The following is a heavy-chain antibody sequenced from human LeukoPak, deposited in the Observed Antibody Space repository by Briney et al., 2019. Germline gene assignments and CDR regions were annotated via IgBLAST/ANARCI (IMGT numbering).Heavy chain of an antibody. V-gene: IGHV1-2*02. CDR2: INPNSGGT. D-gene: IGHD1-7*01. CDR1: GYTFTGYY. Sequence: ASVKVSCKASGYTFTGYYMHWVRQAPGQGLEWMGWINPNSGGTNYAQKFQGRVTMTRDTSISTAYMKLSRLRSDDTAVYYCARKGITGTHDAFDIWGQGTMVTVSS. CDR3: ARKGITGTHDAFDI. J-gene: IGHJ3*02.